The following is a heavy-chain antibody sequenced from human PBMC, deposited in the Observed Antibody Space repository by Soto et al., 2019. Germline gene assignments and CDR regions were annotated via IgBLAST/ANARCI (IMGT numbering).Heavy chain of an antibody. J-gene: IGHJ3*02. V-gene: IGHV1-69*12. Sequence: QVQLVQSGAEVKKPGSSVKVSCKASVGTFSSYAISWVRQAPGQGLEWMGGIIPIFGTANYAQKFQARFTITADESTSRGYMELSTLRSEDTAVYYCARGSPATRYAFDIWGQGTMVTVSS. D-gene: IGHD3-10*01. CDR1: VGTFSSYA. CDR2: IIPIFGTA. CDR3: ARGSPATRYAFDI.